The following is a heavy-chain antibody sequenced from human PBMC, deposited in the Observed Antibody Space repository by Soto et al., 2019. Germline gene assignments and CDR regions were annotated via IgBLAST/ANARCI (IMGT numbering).Heavy chain of an antibody. Sequence: SVKVSYKASGCTFSSYAISWVRQAPGQGLEWMGGIIPIFGTANYAQKFQGRVTITADESTSTAYMELSNLRSEDTAVYYCATDRWPSTVTVHDPFDSWGQGAMVTVAS. CDR1: GCTFSSYA. CDR2: IIPIFGTA. D-gene: IGHD4-17*01. V-gene: IGHV1-69*13. CDR3: ATDRWPSTVTVHDPFDS. J-gene: IGHJ3*02.